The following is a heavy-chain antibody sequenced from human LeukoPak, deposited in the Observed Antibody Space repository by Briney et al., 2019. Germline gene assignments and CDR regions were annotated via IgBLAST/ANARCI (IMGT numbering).Heavy chain of an antibody. CDR1: GGSISSSSYY. CDR2: IYYSGST. Sequence: SETLSLTCTVSGGSISSSSYYWAWIRQPPGKGLGWIGNIYYSGSTYYNPSLKSRVTISLDTSKNQFSLKLSSVTAADTAVYYCARDGYSYGTGTLDYWGQGTLVTVSS. CDR3: ARDGYSYGTGTLDY. J-gene: IGHJ4*02. V-gene: IGHV4-39*07. D-gene: IGHD5-18*01.